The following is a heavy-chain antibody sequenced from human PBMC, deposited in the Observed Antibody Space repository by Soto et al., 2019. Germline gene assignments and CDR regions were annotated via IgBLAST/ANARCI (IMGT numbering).Heavy chain of an antibody. CDR3: ARVTYYYDSSGYLAY. V-gene: IGHV3-30-3*01. CDR1: GFTFSSYA. CDR2: ISYDGSNK. D-gene: IGHD3-22*01. J-gene: IGHJ4*02. Sequence: QVQLVESGGGMVQPGRSLRLSCAASGFTFSSYAMHWVRQAPGKGLEWVAVISYDGSNKYYADSVKGRFTISRDNSKNTLYLQMNSLRAEDTAVYYCARVTYYYDSSGYLAYWGQGTLVTVSS.